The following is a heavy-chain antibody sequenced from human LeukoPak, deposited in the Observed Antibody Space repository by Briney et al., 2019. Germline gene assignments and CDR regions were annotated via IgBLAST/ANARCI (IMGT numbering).Heavy chain of an antibody. Sequence: PSETLSLTCTVSGGSINSTSYYWGWIRQPPGKGLEWIGSIYYSGSTDYNPSLRSRVTISVDTSKKQFSLKLRSATAADTAIYYCARLRDEGYSYGSLDYWGQGTLVTVSS. CDR3: ARLRDEGYSYGSLDY. CDR2: IYYSGST. CDR1: GGSINSTSYY. V-gene: IGHV4-39*01. J-gene: IGHJ4*01. D-gene: IGHD5-18*01.